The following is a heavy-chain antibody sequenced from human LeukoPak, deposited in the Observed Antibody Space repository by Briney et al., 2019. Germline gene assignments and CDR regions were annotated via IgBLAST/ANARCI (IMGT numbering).Heavy chain of an antibody. D-gene: IGHD2/OR15-2a*01. V-gene: IGHV3-74*03. CDR1: GFTFSSHA. Sequence: GGSLRLSCAASGFTFSSHAMHWVRQPPGQGLVWVARITSDGTSTSYAESVEGRFTISRDNAKNTLYLQMSSLRAEDTALYYCARDWFHAIDYWGQGTLVTVSS. CDR2: ITSDGTST. CDR3: ARDWFHAIDY. J-gene: IGHJ4*02.